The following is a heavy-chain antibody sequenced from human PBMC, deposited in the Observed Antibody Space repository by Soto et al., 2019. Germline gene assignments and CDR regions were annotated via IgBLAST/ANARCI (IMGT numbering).Heavy chain of an antibody. CDR1: GGSISSVSYY. CDR3: ARLHCNSPNCVPLDP. J-gene: IGHJ5*02. CDR2: IYYSGSA. D-gene: IGHD2-2*01. V-gene: IGHV4-39*01. Sequence: QLQLQESGPGLVKPSETLSLTCSVSGGSISSVSYYWGWIRQPPGKGLEWIGSIYYSGSAYYSPSFKSRVTMSVDPSKNQLSLGLRSVTAADTAVYYCARLHCNSPNCVPLDPWGQGTLVTVSS.